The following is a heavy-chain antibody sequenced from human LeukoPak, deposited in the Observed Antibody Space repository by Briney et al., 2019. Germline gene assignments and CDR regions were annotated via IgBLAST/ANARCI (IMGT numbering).Heavy chain of an antibody. V-gene: IGHV3-53*01. CDR2: IYSGGST. Sequence: QPGGSLRLSCAAAGFTFSNYAMTWVRQAPGRGLEWVSVIYSGGSTYYADSAKGRFTISRDNSKNTLYLQMNSLRAEDTAVYYCARVPIGSYFDYWGQGTLVTVSS. J-gene: IGHJ4*02. D-gene: IGHD1-26*01. CDR1: GFTFSNYA. CDR3: ARVPIGSYFDY.